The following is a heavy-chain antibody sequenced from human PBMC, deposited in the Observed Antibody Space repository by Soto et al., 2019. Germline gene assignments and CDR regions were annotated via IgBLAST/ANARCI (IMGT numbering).Heavy chain of an antibody. CDR3: ARDQSSSSSETLYYYYYGMDV. CDR2: ISYDGSNK. D-gene: IGHD6-6*01. CDR1: GFTFSSYA. J-gene: IGHJ6*02. Sequence: GESLKISCAASGFTFSSYAIHWVRQAPGKGLEWVAVISYDGSNKYYADSVKGRFTISRDNSKNTLYLQMNSLRAGDTAVYYCARDQSSSSSETLYYYYYGMDVWGQGATVTVSS. V-gene: IGHV3-30-3*01.